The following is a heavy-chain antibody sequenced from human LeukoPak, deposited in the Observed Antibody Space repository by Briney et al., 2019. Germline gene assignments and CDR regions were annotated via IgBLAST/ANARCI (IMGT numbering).Heavy chain of an antibody. Sequence: PSETLSLTCAVYGGSFSGYYWSWIRQPPGKGLEWIGEINHSGSTNYNPSLKSRVTISVDTSKNQFSLKLSSVTAADTAVYCCARVKYDYVWGSYRDIDLTDYWGQGTLVTVSS. V-gene: IGHV4-34*01. D-gene: IGHD3-16*02. CDR2: INHSGST. J-gene: IGHJ4*02. CDR3: ARVKYDYVWGSYRDIDLTDY. CDR1: GGSFSGYY.